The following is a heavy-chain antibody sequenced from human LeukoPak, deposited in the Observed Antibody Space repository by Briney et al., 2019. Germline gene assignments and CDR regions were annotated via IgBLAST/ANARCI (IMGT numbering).Heavy chain of an antibody. J-gene: IGHJ4*02. D-gene: IGHD3-22*01. CDR2: ISGSGGST. CDR3: AKSPGHYYDSSGYQYYFDY. Sequence: GGSLRLSCAFTFSNYAMSWVRQAPGKGLEWVSAISGSGGSTYYADSVKGRFTISRDNSKNTLYLQMNSLRAEDTAVYYCAKSPGHYYDSSGYQYYFDYWGQGTLVTVSS. CDR1: TFSNYA. V-gene: IGHV3-23*01.